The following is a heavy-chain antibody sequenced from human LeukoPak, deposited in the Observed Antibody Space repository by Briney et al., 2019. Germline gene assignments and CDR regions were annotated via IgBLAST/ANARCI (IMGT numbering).Heavy chain of an antibody. CDR3: ARGLYSSGWYDFDY. CDR2: MNPNSGNT. V-gene: IGHV1-8*03. Sequence: ASVKVSCKASGYTFTSYDINWVRQATGQGLEWMGWMNPNSGNTGYAQKFQGRVTITRNTSISTAYMELSSLRSEDTAMYYCARGLYSSGWYDFDYWGQGTLVTVSS. D-gene: IGHD6-19*01. CDR1: GYTFTSYD. J-gene: IGHJ4*02.